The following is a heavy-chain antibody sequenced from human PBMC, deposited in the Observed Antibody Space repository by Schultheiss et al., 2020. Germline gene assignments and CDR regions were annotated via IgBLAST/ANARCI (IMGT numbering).Heavy chain of an antibody. V-gene: IGHV3-15*01. CDR3: ARDSTSCLDV. CDR2: IKSKIDGGTT. J-gene: IGHJ6*01. D-gene: IGHD2-2*01. Sequence: GGSLRLSCAASVFTFSNAWMSWVRQAPGKGLEWVGRIKSKIDGGTTDYAAPVKGRFTISRDDSKNTLYLQMNSLRAEDTAVYYCARDSTSCLDVWGQGTTVTVSS. CDR1: VFTFSNAW.